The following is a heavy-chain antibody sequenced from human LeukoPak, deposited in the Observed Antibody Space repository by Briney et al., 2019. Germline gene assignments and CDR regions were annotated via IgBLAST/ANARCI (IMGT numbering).Heavy chain of an antibody. V-gene: IGHV1-2*06. D-gene: IGHD2-15*01. CDR3: ARGHGLAATIENRYYYYYYYMDV. J-gene: IGHJ6*03. CDR2: INPNSGGT. CDR1: GYTFTGYY. Sequence: ASVKVSCKASGYTFTGYYVHWVRQAPGQGLEWMGRINPNSGGTNYAQKFQGRVTMTRDTSISTAYMELSRLRSDDTAVYYCARGHGLAATIENRYYYYYYYMDVWGKGTTVTVSS.